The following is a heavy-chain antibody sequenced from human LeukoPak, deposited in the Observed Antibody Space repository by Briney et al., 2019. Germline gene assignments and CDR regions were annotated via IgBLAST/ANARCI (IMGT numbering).Heavy chain of an antibody. CDR3: ARGEGMLAY. V-gene: IGHV4-59*01. Sequence: SETLSLTCTVSGGSISNYHWSWIRHPPGKGLEWFGYFYYRGSTSYTPSLKSRVTISVDTSKSQFSLKLSSVTAADAAVYYCARGEGMLAYWGQGPLVTVSS. J-gene: IGHJ4*02. D-gene: IGHD3-10*02. CDR2: FYYRGST. CDR1: GGSISNYH.